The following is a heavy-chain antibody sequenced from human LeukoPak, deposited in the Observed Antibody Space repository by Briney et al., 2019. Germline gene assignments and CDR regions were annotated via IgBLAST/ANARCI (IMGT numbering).Heavy chain of an antibody. CDR1: GFTFSSYG. V-gene: IGHV3-30*02. CDR3: AKDLGRFGVGVSLDF. CDR2: IRYDGSNK. Sequence: GGSLRLSCAASGFTFSSYGMHWVRQAPGKGLEWVAFIRYDGSNKYYADSVKGRFTISREWSRNTLYLQMNSLRVEDSAVYYCAKDLGRFGVGVSLDFWGLGTLVTVAS. J-gene: IGHJ4*02. D-gene: IGHD3-3*01.